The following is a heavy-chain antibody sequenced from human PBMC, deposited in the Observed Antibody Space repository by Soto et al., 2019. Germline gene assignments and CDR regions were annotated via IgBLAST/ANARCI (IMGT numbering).Heavy chain of an antibody. J-gene: IGHJ6*02. D-gene: IGHD3-16*01. CDR1: GYSFPTYW. CDR2: IDPSDSDS. CDR3: AIAHTVFGAMDV. Sequence: GESLKISCNDSGYSFPTYWINWVRQMPGKGLEWMGRIDPSDSDSEYSPSLQGHVTISADKSISTAYLQWSSLKASDTAIYYCAIAHTVFGAMDVWGQGTTVTVSS. V-gene: IGHV5-10-1*01.